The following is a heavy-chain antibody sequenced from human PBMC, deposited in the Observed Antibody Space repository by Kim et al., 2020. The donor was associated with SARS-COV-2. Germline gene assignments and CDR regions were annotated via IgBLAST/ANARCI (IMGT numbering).Heavy chain of an antibody. CDR3: ARDGDPFGELLPPFDP. J-gene: IGHJ5*02. D-gene: IGHD3-10*01. CDR1: GGSFSGYY. V-gene: IGHV4-34*01. CDR2: INHSGST. Sequence: SETLSLTCAVYGGSFSGYYWSWIRQPPGKGLEWIGEINHSGSTNYNPSLKSRHTISVDTSKNQFSLKLSSVTAADTAVYYCARDGDPFGELLPPFDPWGQGTLVTVSS.